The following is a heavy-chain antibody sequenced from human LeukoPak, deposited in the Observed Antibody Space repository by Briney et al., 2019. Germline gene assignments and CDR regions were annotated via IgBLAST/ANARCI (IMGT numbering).Heavy chain of an antibody. CDR2: INHSGST. CDR3: ARLWFGELVTDS. Sequence: SETLSLTCGVYGGSFSGYYWSLIRQPPGKGLEWIGEINHSGSTNYDPSLKSRVTISVDTSKNQFSLKLSSVTAADTAVYYCARLWFGELVTDSWGQGTLVSVSS. CDR1: GGSFSGYY. V-gene: IGHV4-34*01. J-gene: IGHJ4*02. D-gene: IGHD3-10*01.